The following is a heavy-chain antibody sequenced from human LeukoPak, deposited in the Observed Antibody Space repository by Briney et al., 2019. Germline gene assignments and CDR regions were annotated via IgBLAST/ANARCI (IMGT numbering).Heavy chain of an antibody. J-gene: IGHJ4*02. D-gene: IGHD1-1*01. CDR2: IYPGDYDT. V-gene: IGHV5-51*01. CDR3: ARYTDHYYFDY. CDR1: GYSFTSSW. Sequence: GESLKISCKGSGYSFTSSWIGWVRQMPGKGLEWMGIIYPGDYDTRYSPSFQGQVTISADKSISTAYLQWSSLNTSDTAMYYCARYTDHYYFDYWGQGTLVTVSS.